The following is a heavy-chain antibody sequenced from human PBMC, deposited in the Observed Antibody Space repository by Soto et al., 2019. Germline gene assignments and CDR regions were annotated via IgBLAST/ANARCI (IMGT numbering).Heavy chain of an antibody. Sequence: GGSLRLSCATSGFTFSTNAMGWVRQAPGMGLEFVSLISGSGNTIYYADSVEGRFTISRDNSMNTVSLQMNSLRAEDTAVYYCAKVGYDTFGYYLRSFDCWGQGTLVTV. CDR1: GFTFSTNA. D-gene: IGHD2-2*03. CDR2: ISGSGNTI. J-gene: IGHJ4*02. V-gene: IGHV3-23*01. CDR3: AKVGYDTFGYYLRSFDC.